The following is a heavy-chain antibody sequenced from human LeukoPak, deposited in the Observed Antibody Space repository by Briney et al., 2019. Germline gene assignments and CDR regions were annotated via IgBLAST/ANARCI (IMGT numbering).Heavy chain of an antibody. CDR1: AFTFDSFG. Sequence: GASVTVSFTSSAFTFDSFGITWLRQAPGHGLEWMGFFSAYTGEANYAPRLQGRVSMTRDTSTNTAFLHLRSLRSDDTAVYYCARDIPESSAWDFWGQGTLISVSS. CDR3: ARDIPESSAWDF. J-gene: IGHJ4*02. CDR2: FSAYTGEA. V-gene: IGHV1-18*01. D-gene: IGHD3-22*01.